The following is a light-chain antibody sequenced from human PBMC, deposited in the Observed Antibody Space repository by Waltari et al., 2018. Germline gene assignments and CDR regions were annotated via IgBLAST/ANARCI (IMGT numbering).Light chain of an antibody. Sequence: IRITQSPSSLSASTGDRVTITCRASQSISSYLHWYQEKAGKAPKLLIYAASTLQSGVPSRFSGSGSGADFTLTISSLQPEDFATYYCQQSYTTPWTFGQGTKVEIK. CDR1: QSISSY. J-gene: IGKJ1*01. CDR3: QQSYTTPWT. V-gene: IGKV1-39*01. CDR2: AAS.